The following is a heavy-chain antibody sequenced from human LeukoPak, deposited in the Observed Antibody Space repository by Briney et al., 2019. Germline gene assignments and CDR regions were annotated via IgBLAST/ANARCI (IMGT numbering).Heavy chain of an antibody. Sequence: PGGSLRLSCAASGFTVSSNYIISLRQAPGKGLEWVSIIYSGGNTYYADSVKGRFTISRDNSKNTLYLQMNSLRAEDTAVYYCARLKLRAAFDIWGQGTMVTVSS. CDR3: ARLKLRAAFDI. CDR2: IYSGGNT. J-gene: IGHJ3*02. CDR1: GFTVSSNY. V-gene: IGHV3-53*01.